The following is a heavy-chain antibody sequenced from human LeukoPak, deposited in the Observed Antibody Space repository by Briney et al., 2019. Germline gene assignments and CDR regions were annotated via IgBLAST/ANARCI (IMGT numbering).Heavy chain of an antibody. CDR2: IIPIFGTA. Sequence: SVKVSCKASGGTFSSYAISWVRQAPGQGLEWMGAIIPIFGTANYAQKFQGRVTITTDESTSTAYMELSSLRSEDTAVYYCARGRWLPWYFDYWGQGTLVTVSS. CDR3: ARGRWLPWYFDY. CDR1: GGTFSSYA. V-gene: IGHV1-69*05. J-gene: IGHJ4*02. D-gene: IGHD5-24*01.